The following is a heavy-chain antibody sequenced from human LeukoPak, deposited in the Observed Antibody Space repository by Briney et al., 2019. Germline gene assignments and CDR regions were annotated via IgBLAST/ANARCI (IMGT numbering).Heavy chain of an antibody. CDR1: GFTFSSYA. D-gene: IGHD1-26*01. V-gene: IGHV3-23*01. J-gene: IGHJ4*02. CDR3: AKGLSGGYLRFEY. CDR2: LSTSGGST. Sequence: PGGSLRLSCAASGFTFSSYAMNWVRQAPGKGLEWVSALSTSGGSTYYADSVKGRFTISRDNSKSTLYLQMNSLRAEDTAVYYCAKGLSGGYLRFEYWGQGTLVTVSS.